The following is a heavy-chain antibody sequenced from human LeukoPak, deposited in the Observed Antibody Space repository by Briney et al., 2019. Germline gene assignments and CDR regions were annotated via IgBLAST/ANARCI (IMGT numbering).Heavy chain of an antibody. CDR3: ARALTYYDFWSGSGQMDY. CDR1: GFTVSSNY. J-gene: IGHJ4*02. Sequence: GGSLRLSCAASGFTVSSNYMSWVRQAPGKGLEWVSVIYSGGSTYYADSVKGRFTISRDSSKNTLYLQMNSLRAEDTAVYYCARALTYYDFWSGSGQMDYWGQGTLVTVSS. CDR2: IYSGGST. D-gene: IGHD3-3*01. V-gene: IGHV3-66*01.